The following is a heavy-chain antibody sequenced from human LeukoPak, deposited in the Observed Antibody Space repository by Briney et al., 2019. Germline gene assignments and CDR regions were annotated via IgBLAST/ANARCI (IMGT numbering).Heavy chain of an antibody. Sequence: GGSLRLSCAASGFTFSSYAMSWVRQAPGKGLEWVSAISGSGGSTYYADSVKGRFTISRDNSKNTLYLQMNSLRAEDTAVYYCAKDRGHYYDRWGVDYWGQGTLVTVSS. V-gene: IGHV3-23*01. CDR3: AKDRGHYYDRWGVDY. J-gene: IGHJ4*02. CDR1: GFTFSSYA. D-gene: IGHD3-22*01. CDR2: ISGSGGST.